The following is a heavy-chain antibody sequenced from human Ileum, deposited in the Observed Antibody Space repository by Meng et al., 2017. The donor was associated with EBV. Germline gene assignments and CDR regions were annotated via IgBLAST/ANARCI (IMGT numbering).Heavy chain of an antibody. CDR3: ARGDILTGYWYYFDF. Sequence: QLQLQESGPGLVKPSETLSHTCTVSGASIRGSRYYWGWIRQPPGKGLEWIGSTYYSGSTNYNPSLKSRVTISVDTSKNQFSLNLSSVTAADTAVYYCARGDILTGYWYYFDFWGQGILVTVSS. CDR2: TYYSGST. D-gene: IGHD3-9*01. J-gene: IGHJ4*02. CDR1: GASIRGSRYY. V-gene: IGHV4-39*07.